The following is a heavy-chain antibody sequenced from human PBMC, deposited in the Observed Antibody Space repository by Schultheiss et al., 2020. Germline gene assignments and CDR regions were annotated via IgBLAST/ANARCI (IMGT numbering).Heavy chain of an antibody. CDR3: AKDYGQATVTTYPDY. J-gene: IGHJ4*02. Sequence: GGSLRLPCAASGFTFTNYPMNWVRQAPGKGLEWVSGLSGSGIHTYYADSVKGRFTISRDNSKNTLYLQMTSLRAEDTAIYYCAKDYGQATVTTYPDYWGQGTLVTVSS. CDR2: LSGSGIHT. V-gene: IGHV3-23*01. CDR1: GFTFTNYP. D-gene: IGHD4-17*01.